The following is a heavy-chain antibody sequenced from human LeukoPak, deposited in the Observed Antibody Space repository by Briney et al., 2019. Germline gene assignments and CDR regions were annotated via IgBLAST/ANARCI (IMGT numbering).Heavy chain of an antibody. CDR1: GITFSRYW. J-gene: IGHJ4*02. CDR3: ARISSISYYFDY. CDR2: INQDGNRE. Sequence: GGSLRLSCTVSGITFSRYWMSWVRQAPGKGLEWVANINQDGNRENYVDSVKGRFSISRDNAKNSLFLQMNSLRAEDTAVYYCARISSISYYFDYWGLGTLVTVSS. V-gene: IGHV3-7*01.